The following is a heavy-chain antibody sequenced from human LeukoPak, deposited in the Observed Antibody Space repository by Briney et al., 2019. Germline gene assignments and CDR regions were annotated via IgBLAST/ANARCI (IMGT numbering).Heavy chain of an antibody. Sequence: SETLSLTCAVYGGSFSGYYWSWIRQPPGKGLEWIGEINHSGSTNYNPSLKSRVTISVDTSKNQFSLKLSSVTAADTAVYYCATEEKYYYDSSGYFAYWGQGTLVTVSS. D-gene: IGHD3-22*01. CDR3: ATEEKYYYDSSGYFAY. J-gene: IGHJ4*02. CDR2: INHSGST. V-gene: IGHV4-34*01. CDR1: GGSFSGYY.